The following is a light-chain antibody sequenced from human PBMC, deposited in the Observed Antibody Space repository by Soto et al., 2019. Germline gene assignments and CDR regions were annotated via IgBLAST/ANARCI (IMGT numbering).Light chain of an antibody. J-gene: IGLJ1*01. Sequence: QSALTQPASVSGSPGQSITVSCTGTSSDIGVYNYVSWYQQHPGKAPKVMIYDVSNRPSGVSNRFSGSKSGNTASLTISGLHDDDDADYYCSYDTSNSTLVFGTGTKLTVL. CDR3: SYDTSNSTLV. CDR1: SSDIGVYNY. V-gene: IGLV2-14*01. CDR2: DVS.